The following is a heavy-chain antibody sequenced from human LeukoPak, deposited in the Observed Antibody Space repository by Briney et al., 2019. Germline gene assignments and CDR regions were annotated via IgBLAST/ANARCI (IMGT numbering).Heavy chain of an antibody. D-gene: IGHD3-10*01. CDR3: ARDIILRSGSYYLPYYFDY. CDR1: GYTFTGYN. J-gene: IGHJ4*02. V-gene: IGHV1-2*02. Sequence: ASVKVSCKASGYTFTGYNMHWVRQAPGQGLEWMGWINPNSGGTNYAQKFQGRVTMTRDTSISTAYMELSRLRSDDTAVYYCARDIILRSGSYYLPYYFDYWGQGTLVTVSS. CDR2: INPNSGGT.